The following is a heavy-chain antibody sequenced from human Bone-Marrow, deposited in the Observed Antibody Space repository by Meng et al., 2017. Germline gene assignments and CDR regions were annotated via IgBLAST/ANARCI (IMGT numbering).Heavy chain of an antibody. V-gene: IGHV3-30*04. J-gene: IGHJ3*02. CDR2: ISYDGRNI. Sequence: GGSLRLSCAASGFTFSRCAMHWVRQAPGKGLEWVAVISYDGRNIYYADSVKGRFTISRDNAKNSLYLQMNSLRAEDTAVYYCASACCGGDCYLRSDAFDIWGQGTMVTVSS. D-gene: IGHD2-21*02. CDR1: GFTFSRCA. CDR3: ASACCGGDCYLRSDAFDI.